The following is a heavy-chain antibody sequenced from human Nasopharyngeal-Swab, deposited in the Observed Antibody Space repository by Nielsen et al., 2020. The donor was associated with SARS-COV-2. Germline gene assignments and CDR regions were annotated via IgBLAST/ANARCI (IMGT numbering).Heavy chain of an antibody. CDR2: MTPNSGNT. D-gene: IGHD3-10*01. CDR1: GYTFINHD. Sequence: ASVKVSCKASGYTFINHDINWVRQSTGQGLEWMGWMTPNSGNTGYAQKFQGRVTMTRNTSTRTAYLELRSLRSEDTAVYYCARGGSSLGANLEDPWGQGPLVIVSS. J-gene: IGHJ5*02. V-gene: IGHV1-8*01. CDR3: ARGGSSLGANLEDP.